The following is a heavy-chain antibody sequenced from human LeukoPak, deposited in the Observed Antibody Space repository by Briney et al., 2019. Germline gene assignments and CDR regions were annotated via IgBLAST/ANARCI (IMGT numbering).Heavy chain of an antibody. CDR2: ISTSGSTI. CDR3: ARNREGEAGTPSVGY. V-gene: IGHV3-48*03. D-gene: IGHD6-19*01. Sequence: AGGSLRLSCAASGFTFSSYEMNWVRQAPGKGLEWVSYISTSGSTIYYADSVKGRFTISRDNAKNSLYLQMNSLRAEDTAVYYCARNREGEAGTPSVGYWGQGTLVTVSS. CDR1: GFTFSSYE. J-gene: IGHJ4*02.